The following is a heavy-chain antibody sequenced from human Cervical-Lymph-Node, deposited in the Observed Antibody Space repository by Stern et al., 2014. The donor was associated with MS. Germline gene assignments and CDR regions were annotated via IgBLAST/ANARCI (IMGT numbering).Heavy chain of an antibody. CDR2: IYYSGST. D-gene: IGHD6-6*01. CDR1: GGSISSSSYY. CDR3: ASIAAQGAC. J-gene: IGHJ4*02. V-gene: IGHV4-39*01. Sequence: QLQLQESGPGLVKPSETLSLTCTVSGGSISSSSYYWGWIRQPPGKGLEWIGSIYYSGSTYYNPSLKSRVTISVDTSKTQFPRKLSCGTAADTAVYYCASIAAQGACWGQGTLVTVSS.